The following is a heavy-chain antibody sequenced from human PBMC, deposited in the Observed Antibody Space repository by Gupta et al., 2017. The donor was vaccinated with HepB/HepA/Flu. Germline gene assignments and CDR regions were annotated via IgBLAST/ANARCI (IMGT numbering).Heavy chain of an antibody. CDR2: IRSKAYGGTT. J-gene: IGHJ5*02. CDR1: GFTFGDYA. Sequence: EVQLVESGGGLVKPGRSLRLSCTASGFTFGDYAMSWFRQAPGKGLEWVGFIRSKAYGGTTEYAASVKGRFTISRDDSKSIAYLQMNSLKTEDTAVYYCTRGIVGATRGWFDPWGQGTLVTVSS. D-gene: IGHD1-26*01. V-gene: IGHV3-49*05. CDR3: TRGIVGATRGWFDP.